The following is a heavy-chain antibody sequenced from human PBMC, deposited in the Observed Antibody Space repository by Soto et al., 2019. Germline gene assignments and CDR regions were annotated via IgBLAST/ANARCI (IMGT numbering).Heavy chain of an antibody. CDR3: AIWSNWNPLYYRGMDV. V-gene: IGHV1-69*06. CDR2: IIPLHNTS. CDR1: GGAFTHYS. Sequence: QVQLLQSGAEVKKPGSSVKVSCKVSGGAFTHYSLNWVRHAPGQGLEWLGGIIPLHNTSNYSLKLLGRGSVTADISSNTVYMHLSGLTSDDTATYYCAIWSNWNPLYYRGMDVWGQGTTVTVSS. D-gene: IGHD1-20*01. J-gene: IGHJ6*02.